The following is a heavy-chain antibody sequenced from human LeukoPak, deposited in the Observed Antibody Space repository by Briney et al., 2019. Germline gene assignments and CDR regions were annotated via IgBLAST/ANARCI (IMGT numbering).Heavy chain of an antibody. D-gene: IGHD3-22*01. J-gene: IGHJ3*01. CDR2: IYYSGST. CDR3: ARGGYYESWV. Sequence: PSETLSLTCTVSGGSISSSSYYWGWIRQPPGKGLEWIGSIYYSGSTYYNPSLKSRVTISVDTSKNQFSLKLSSVTPEDTAMYYCARGGYYESWVWGPGTMVTVSS. V-gene: IGHV4-39*07. CDR1: GGSISSSSYY.